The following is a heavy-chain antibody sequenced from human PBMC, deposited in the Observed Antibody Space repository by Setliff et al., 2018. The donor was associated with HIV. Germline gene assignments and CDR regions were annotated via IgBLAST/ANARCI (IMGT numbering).Heavy chain of an antibody. Sequence: GGSLRLSCAVSGFTFSNAWMSWARQAPGKGLEWVGHIERKANGGTTDYAAPVKGRFTISRDDSTDTLYLQMNSLKTEDTAVYYCARISRGTVVRGVFKIGYFDYWGQGTLVTVSS. CDR3: ARISRGTVVRGVFKIGYFDY. V-gene: IGHV3-15*04. CDR1: GFTFSNAW. J-gene: IGHJ4*02. D-gene: IGHD3-10*01. CDR2: IERKANGGTT.